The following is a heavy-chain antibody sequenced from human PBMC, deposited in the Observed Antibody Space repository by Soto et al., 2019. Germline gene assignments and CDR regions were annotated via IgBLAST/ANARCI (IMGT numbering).Heavy chain of an antibody. CDR1: GFSLCDYA. D-gene: IGHD3-3*01. Sequence: QPACCLRLSCVASGFSLCDYAVNGVRKATGKGLEWVSFISSDSRTIYYADSVEGRFTVSRDNARNSVSLQMDSLRDEDAAVYYCARIKLVEWFFINVDVYDMDVWGQGTPVTVSS. V-gene: IGHV3-48*02. CDR3: ARIKLVEWFFINVDVYDMDV. J-gene: IGHJ6*02. CDR2: ISSDSRTI.